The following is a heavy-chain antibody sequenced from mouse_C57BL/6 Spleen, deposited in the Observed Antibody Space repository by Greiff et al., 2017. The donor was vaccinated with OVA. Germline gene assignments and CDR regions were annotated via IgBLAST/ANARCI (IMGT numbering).Heavy chain of an antibody. D-gene: IGHD3-2*02. CDR3: ARKDSSGHFDY. CDR1: GYAFSSSW. V-gene: IGHV1-82*01. J-gene: IGHJ2*01. Sequence: QVQLKQSGPELVKPGASVKISCKASGYAFSSSWMNWVKQRPGKGLEWIGRIYPGDGDTNYNGKFKGKATLTADKSSSTAYMQLSSLTSEDSAVYFCARKDSSGHFDYWGQGTTLTVSS. CDR2: IYPGDGDT.